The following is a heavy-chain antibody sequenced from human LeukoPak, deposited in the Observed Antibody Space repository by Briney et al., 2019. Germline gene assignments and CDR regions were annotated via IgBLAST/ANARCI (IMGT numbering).Heavy chain of an antibody. V-gene: IGHV4-34*01. CDR3: ARWGGSHPYDY. J-gene: IGHJ4*02. CDR2: IYYSGST. CDR1: GGSFSGYY. D-gene: IGHD1-26*01. Sequence: MASETLSLTCAVYGGSFSGYYWSWIRQPPGKGLEWIGSIYYSGSTYYNPSLKSRVTISVDTSKNQFSLKLSSVTAADTAVYYCARWGGSHPYDYWGQGTLVTVSS.